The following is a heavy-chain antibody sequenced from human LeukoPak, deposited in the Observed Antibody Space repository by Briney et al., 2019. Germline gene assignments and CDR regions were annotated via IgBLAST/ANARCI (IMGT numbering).Heavy chain of an antibody. J-gene: IGHJ4*02. D-gene: IGHD3-3*01. CDR1: GYSFTSYG. V-gene: IGHV1-18*01. CDR2: INPYNGKT. Sequence: ASVKVSCKPSGYSFTSYGISWVRQAPGQGLEWVGWINPYNGKTNYAQKVQGRVTMTTDTSTSTAYMELRRLRSDDTAVYYCARDPSGNPYFFDYWGQGTLVTVSS. CDR3: ARDPSGNPYFFDY.